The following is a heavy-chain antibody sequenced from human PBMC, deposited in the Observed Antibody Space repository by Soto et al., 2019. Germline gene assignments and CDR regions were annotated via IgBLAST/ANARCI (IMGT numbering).Heavy chain of an antibody. CDR1: GGSISSVYYY. J-gene: IGHJ6*02. CDR3: ARIGLQWFGEPLYYYYGMGV. V-gene: IGHV4-30-4*01. CDR2: IHYSRGT. D-gene: IGHD3-10*01. Sequence: PSETLSLTCTVCGGSISSVYYYWSWIRQPPGKGLEWVGHIHYSRGTDYNPSLKSRLTISLDTSKNLFSLKLSSVTVADSAVYYSARIGLQWFGEPLYYYYGMGVVGQGTKVNVSS.